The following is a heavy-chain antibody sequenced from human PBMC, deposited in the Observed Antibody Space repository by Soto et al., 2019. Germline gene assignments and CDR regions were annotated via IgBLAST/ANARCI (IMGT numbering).Heavy chain of an antibody. CDR1: GGSISSYY. CDR2: IYYSGST. CDR3: AREGYSYGYEYYYYGMDV. J-gene: IGHJ6*02. Sequence: SETLSLTCTVSGGSISSYYWGGIRQAPGKGLEWIGYIYYSGSTNYNPSLKSRVTISVDTSKNQFSLKLSSVTAADTAVYYCAREGYSYGYEYYYYGMDVWGQGTTVTVSS. D-gene: IGHD5-18*01. V-gene: IGHV4-59*01.